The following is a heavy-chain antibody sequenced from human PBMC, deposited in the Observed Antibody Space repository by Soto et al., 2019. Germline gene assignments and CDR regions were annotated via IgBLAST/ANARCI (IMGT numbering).Heavy chain of an antibody. CDR1: GDSISSYY. Sequence: SETLSLTCTVSGDSISSYYWSWIRQPPGKGLEWIAYVYYTGSTTYSPSLKSRVTISIDTSKNQFSLKLNSLTAADTAVYYCASLDGYKFDYWGQGTLVTVSS. D-gene: IGHD3-22*01. CDR3: ASLDGYKFDY. CDR2: VYYTGST. V-gene: IGHV4-59*01. J-gene: IGHJ4*02.